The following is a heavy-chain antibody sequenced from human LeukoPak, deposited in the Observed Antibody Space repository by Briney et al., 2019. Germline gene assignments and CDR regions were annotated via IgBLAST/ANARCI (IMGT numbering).Heavy chain of an antibody. D-gene: IGHD6-13*01. CDR3: ASSLKFGGSWCYDAFDI. V-gene: IGHV5-51*01. J-gene: IGHJ3*02. CDR1: GYSFTSYW. Sequence: GEALKISFKGSGYSFTSYWIGGVRQMPGKGLEWMGIIYPGDSDTRYRPSFQGQVTISADKSISTAGLQCRSLKPSDSAMYYCASSLKFGGSWCYDAFDIWGKGNMVTVSS. CDR2: IYPGDSDT.